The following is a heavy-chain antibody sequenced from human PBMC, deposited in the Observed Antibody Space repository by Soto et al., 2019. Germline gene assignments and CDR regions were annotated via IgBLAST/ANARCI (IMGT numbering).Heavy chain of an antibody. CDR2: VNIYEGST. CDR3: ARERGTYTYGDC. J-gene: IGHJ4*02. D-gene: IGHD5-18*01. V-gene: IGHV1-18*01. Sequence: QVQLVQSGAEVRKPGASVKVSCKASGYTFTNYGITWVRQAPGQGLEWMGWVNIYEGSTNYAQKFQGRVTMTTDTSTSTAYLELRSLRYDDTAIYYCARERGTYTYGDCWGQGTLVTVSS. CDR1: GYTFTNYG.